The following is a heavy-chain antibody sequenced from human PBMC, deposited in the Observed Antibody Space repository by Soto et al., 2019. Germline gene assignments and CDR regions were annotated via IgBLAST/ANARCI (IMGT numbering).Heavy chain of an antibody. V-gene: IGHV3-23*01. D-gene: IGHD2-2*01. J-gene: IGHJ4*02. CDR2: IGGSGGST. CDR1: GFIFSNYA. CDR3: AKTITSSRSIVVVPAARRFDY. Sequence: LRLSCAASGFIFSNYAMSWVRQAPGKGLEWVSAIGGSGGSTYYADSVKGRFTISRDNSNNTLYLQMGSLRAEDTAVYYCAKTITSSRSIVVVPAARRFDYWGQGTLVTVSS.